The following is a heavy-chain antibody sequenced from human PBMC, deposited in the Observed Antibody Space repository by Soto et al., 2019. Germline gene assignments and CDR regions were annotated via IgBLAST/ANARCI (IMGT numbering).Heavy chain of an antibody. CDR3: AIDLIYGYNSGRPFDS. Sequence: EVQLLESGGGLVQPGGSLRLSCAASGFTFSSFAMSWVRQAPGKGLEWVSAIGSRGDSTYYADSVKGRFTISRDNSKNTLYLQMNSLRAEDTAVYYCAIDLIYGYNSGRPFDSWGQGTVVTVSS. CDR2: IGSRGDST. D-gene: IGHD6-19*01. V-gene: IGHV3-23*01. CDR1: GFTFSSFA. J-gene: IGHJ4*02.